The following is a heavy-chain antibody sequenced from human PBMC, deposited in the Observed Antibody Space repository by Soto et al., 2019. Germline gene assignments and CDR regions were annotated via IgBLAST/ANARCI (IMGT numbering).Heavy chain of an antibody. D-gene: IGHD2-2*02. J-gene: IGHJ4*02. V-gene: IGHV1-8*01. CDR3: AKTYCNSATCYSGIFDS. CDR2: MNPDSGNT. Sequence: ASVKVSCKASGYSFANYDINWVRQATGQGLEWMGWMNPDSGNTGYAQKFQGRVTMTRDTSSSTAYMELSSLRSDDTAVYFCAKTYCNSATCYSGIFDSWGQGTLVTVSS. CDR1: GYSFANYD.